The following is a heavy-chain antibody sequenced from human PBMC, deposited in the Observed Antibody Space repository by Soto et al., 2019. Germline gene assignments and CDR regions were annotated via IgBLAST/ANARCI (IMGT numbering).Heavy chain of an antibody. Sequence: SETLSLTCAVYGGSFSGYYWSWIRQPPGKGLEWIGEINHSGSTNYNPSLKSRVAISVDTSKNQFSLKLSSVTAADTAVYYCQSSRGIQDYYYYGMDVWGQGTTVTVSS. CDR3: QSSRGIQDYYYYGMDV. CDR1: GGSFSGYY. CDR2: INHSGST. D-gene: IGHD6-13*01. J-gene: IGHJ6*02. V-gene: IGHV4-34*01.